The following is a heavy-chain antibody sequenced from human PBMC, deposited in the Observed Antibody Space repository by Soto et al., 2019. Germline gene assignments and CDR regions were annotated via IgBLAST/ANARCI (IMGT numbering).Heavy chain of an antibody. Sequence: SETLSLTCAVYGGSFSGYYWSWIRQPPGKGLEWIGEINHSGSTNYNPSLKSRVTISVGTSKNQFSLKLSSVTAADTAVYYCARGRIAARLRWFDPWGQGTLVTVSS. J-gene: IGHJ5*02. CDR3: ARGRIAARLRWFDP. V-gene: IGHV4-34*01. CDR1: GGSFSGYY. CDR2: INHSGST. D-gene: IGHD6-6*01.